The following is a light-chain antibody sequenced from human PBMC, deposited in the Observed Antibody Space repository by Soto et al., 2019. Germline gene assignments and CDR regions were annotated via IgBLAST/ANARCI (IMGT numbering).Light chain of an antibody. J-gene: IGLJ1*01. Sequence: QSVLTQPASVSGSPGQSITISCTGTSSDVGGYNYVSWYQQHPGKAPKLMIYEVSNRPSGVSNRFSGSKSGNTASLTISGLHAEDEADYYCSSYDGSSPIDVFGTGTNLTVL. V-gene: IGLV2-14*01. CDR3: SSYDGSSPIDV. CDR2: EVS. CDR1: SSDVGGYNY.